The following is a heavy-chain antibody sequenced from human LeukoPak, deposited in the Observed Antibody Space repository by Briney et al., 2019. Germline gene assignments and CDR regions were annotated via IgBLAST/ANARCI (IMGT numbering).Heavy chain of an antibody. CDR2: IKQDGSEK. Sequence: GGALRLSCAASGFTFSTYWMSCVRQAPGKGLEGVANIKQDGSEKYYVDSVKGRFTISIDNAKNSLYLQMNSLRAEDKDVYYCASGDSRSAYYPNFDYWGQGTLVTVSS. CDR3: ASGDSRSAYYPNFDY. D-gene: IGHD3-22*01. CDR1: GFTFSTYW. V-gene: IGHV3-7*01. J-gene: IGHJ4*02.